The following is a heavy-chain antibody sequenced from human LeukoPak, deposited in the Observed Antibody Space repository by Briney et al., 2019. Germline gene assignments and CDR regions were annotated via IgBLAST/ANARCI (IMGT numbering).Heavy chain of an antibody. CDR2: ISGSGGTT. V-gene: IGHV3-23*01. D-gene: IGHD4-17*01. CDR1: GFTFGKYW. J-gene: IGHJ3*01. Sequence: PGGSLRLSCVASGFTFGKYWMSWVRQAPGKGLEWVSAISGSGGTTYYADSVKGRFTISRDNSKNTLYLQMNSLRAEDTAVYYCAKDKTTVTPRGLDVWGQGTMVTVSS. CDR3: AKDKTTVTPRGLDV.